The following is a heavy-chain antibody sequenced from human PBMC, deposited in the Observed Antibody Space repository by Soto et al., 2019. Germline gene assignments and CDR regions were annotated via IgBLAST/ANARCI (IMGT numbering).Heavy chain of an antibody. J-gene: IGHJ6*02. V-gene: IGHV4-31*03. CDR2: IYYSGST. CDR1: GGSISSGGYY. D-gene: IGHD3-22*01. CDR3: ARESYYDSSGYYPDYGMDV. Sequence: SETLSLTCTVSGGSISSGGYYWSWIRQHPGKGLEWIGYIYYSGSTYYNPSLKSRVTISVDTSKNQFSLKLSSVTAADTAVYYCARESYYDSSGYYPDYGMDVWGQGTTVTVSS.